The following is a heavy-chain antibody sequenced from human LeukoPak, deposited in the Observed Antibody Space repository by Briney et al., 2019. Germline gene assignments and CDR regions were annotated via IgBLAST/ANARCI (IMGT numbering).Heavy chain of an antibody. J-gene: IGHJ4*02. CDR1: GYTFTGYY. CDR3: ARSPEDFWSGYPLPWYFDY. D-gene: IGHD3-3*01. CDR2: INPNSGGT. V-gene: IGHV1-2*02. Sequence: ASVKVSCKASGYTFTGYYMHWVRQAPGQGLEWMGWINPNSGGTNYAQKFQGRVTMTRDTSISTAYMELSRLRSDDTAVYYCARSPEDFWSGYPLPWYFDYWGQGTLVTVSS.